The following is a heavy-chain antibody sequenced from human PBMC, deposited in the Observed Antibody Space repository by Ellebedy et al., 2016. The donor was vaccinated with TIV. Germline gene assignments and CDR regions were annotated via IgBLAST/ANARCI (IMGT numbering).Heavy chain of an antibody. D-gene: IGHD6-19*01. CDR3: TTDPRAVAGTRYYYGMDV. CDR2: IKSKTDGGTT. J-gene: IGHJ6*02. Sequence: GESLKISCAASGFTFSNAWMNWVRQAPGKGLEWVGRIKSKTDGGTTDSAAPVKGRFTISRDDSKNTLYLQMNSLKTEDTAVYYCTTDPRAVAGTRYYYGMDVWGQGTTVTVSS. CDR1: GFTFSNAW. V-gene: IGHV3-15*07.